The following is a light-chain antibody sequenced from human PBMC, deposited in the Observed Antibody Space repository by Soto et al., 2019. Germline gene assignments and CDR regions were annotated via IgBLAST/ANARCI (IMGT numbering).Light chain of an antibody. CDR1: QSVSNKY. CDR2: GAS. CDR3: QQYCNSPVT. V-gene: IGKV3-20*01. J-gene: IGKJ5*01. Sequence: ILLTQSPGTLSLSPGDRATLSCRASQSVSNKYLAWYQQKPGQAPRLIIYGASSRATGIPDRFSGSGSGTDFTLTISRLEPEDFAVYYCQQYCNSPVTFGQGTRLDIK.